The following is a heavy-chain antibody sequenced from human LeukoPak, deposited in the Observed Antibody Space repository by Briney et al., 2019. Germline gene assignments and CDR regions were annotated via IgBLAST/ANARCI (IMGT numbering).Heavy chain of an antibody. D-gene: IGHD6-13*01. V-gene: IGHV1-69*01. CDR3: AKGYSSSWYRNYYYYYYMDV. CDR2: IIPIFGTA. J-gene: IGHJ6*03. Sequence: GSSVKVSCKASGGTFSSYAISWVRQAPGQGLEWMGGIIPIFGTANYAQKFQGRVTSTADESTSTAYMELSSLRSEDTAVYYCAKGYSSSWYRNYYYYYYMDVWGKGTTVTISS. CDR1: GGTFSSYA.